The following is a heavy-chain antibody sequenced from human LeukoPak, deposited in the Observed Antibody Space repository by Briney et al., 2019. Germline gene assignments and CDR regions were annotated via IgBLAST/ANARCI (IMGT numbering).Heavy chain of an antibody. Sequence: GGSLRLSCAASGFTFNNYWMYWVRQDPGKRLVWVSRVSGDGSSTNYADFVKGRFTISRDNAKNALFLQMNSLRVDDTAVYYCVRDIAPLGTVWFDPWGQGTLVTVSS. J-gene: IGHJ5*02. V-gene: IGHV3-74*01. CDR3: VRDIAPLGTVWFDP. D-gene: IGHD6-13*01. CDR1: GFTFNNYW. CDR2: VSGDGSST.